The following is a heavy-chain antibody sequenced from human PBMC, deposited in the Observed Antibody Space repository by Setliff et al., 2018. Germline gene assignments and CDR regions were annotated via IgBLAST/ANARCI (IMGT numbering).Heavy chain of an antibody. Sequence: LRLSCAPSGFTFDDYGMSWVRQAPGKGLEWVAGISWNSGDIGYADSVKGRFTISRDNAKNSLHLQMNSLKAEDTAFYYCTRDSVYSSGWYASGHWGQGTLVTVSS. D-gene: IGHD6-19*01. CDR2: ISWNSGDI. CDR3: TRDSVYSSGWYASGH. V-gene: IGHV3-20*04. CDR1: GFTFDDYG. J-gene: IGHJ4*02.